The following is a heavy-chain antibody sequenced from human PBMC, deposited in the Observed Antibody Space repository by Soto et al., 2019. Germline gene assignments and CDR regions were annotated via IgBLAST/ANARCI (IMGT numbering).Heavy chain of an antibody. D-gene: IGHD2-15*01. V-gene: IGHV3-9*01. J-gene: IGHJ4*02. CDR2: ISWNGGSI. CDR3: AKEGGY. Sequence: DVQLVESGGGLVQPGRSLRLSCAASGFTFDDYAMHWVRQAPGKGLEWVSGISWNGGSIGYADSVKGRFTISRDNAKNSLCLQMNRLRAEDTALYYCAKEGGYWGQGTLVTVSS. CDR1: GFTFDDYA.